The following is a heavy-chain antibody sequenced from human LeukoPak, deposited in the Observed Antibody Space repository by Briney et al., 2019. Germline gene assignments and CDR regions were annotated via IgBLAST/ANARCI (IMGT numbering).Heavy chain of an antibody. D-gene: IGHD1-26*01. J-gene: IGHJ4*02. Sequence: ASVKVSCKASGYTFTSYDINWVRQATGQGLEGMGWMNPNSGNTGYAQKFQGRVTKTRNTSISTAYMELSSLRSEDTDVYYCARGRSRSGSPPGYWGQGTLVTVSS. CDR1: GYTFTSYD. V-gene: IGHV1-8*01. CDR2: MNPNSGNT. CDR3: ARGRSRSGSPPGY.